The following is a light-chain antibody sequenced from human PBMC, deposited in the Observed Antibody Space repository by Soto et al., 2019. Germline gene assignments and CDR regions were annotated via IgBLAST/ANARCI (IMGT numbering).Light chain of an antibody. J-gene: IGKJ1*01. Sequence: EIVLTQSPGALSLSPGERATLSCRASQSVSSCYSACHQQTPGQAPMLLFYGATSRATGIPDRFSGSGSGTDFPLTISRLEPEDFAVYYCQQYGDRPRTFGQGTKVDIK. CDR3: QQYGDRPRT. CDR1: QSVSSCY. V-gene: IGKV3-20*01. CDR2: GAT.